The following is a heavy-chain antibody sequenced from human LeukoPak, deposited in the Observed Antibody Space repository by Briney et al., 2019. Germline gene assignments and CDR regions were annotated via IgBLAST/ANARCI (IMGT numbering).Heavy chain of an antibody. CDR2: IYYSGST. Sequence: PSETLSLTCTVSGGSVSSGSYYWSWIRQPPGKGLEWIGYIYYSGSTNYNPSLKSRVTISVDTSKNQFSLKLSSVTAADTAVYYCARVGGYYDSSGYYRSYDAFDIWGQGTMVTVSS. CDR1: GGSVSSGSYY. V-gene: IGHV4-61*01. CDR3: ARVGGYYDSSGYYRSYDAFDI. D-gene: IGHD3-22*01. J-gene: IGHJ3*02.